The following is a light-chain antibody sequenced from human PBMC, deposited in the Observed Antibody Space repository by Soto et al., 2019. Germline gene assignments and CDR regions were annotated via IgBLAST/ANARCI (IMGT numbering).Light chain of an antibody. J-gene: IGKJ5*01. CDR3: QQLNAYPLT. CDR2: AAS. Sequence: DIQMTQTPSSLYASVGDRVTITCRASQSISSYLNWYQQKPGKAPKLLIYAASSLQSGVPSRFSGSGSGTDFTLTISNLQPEDFATYYCQQLNAYPLTFGQGTRLEIK. CDR1: QSISSY. V-gene: IGKV1-39*01.